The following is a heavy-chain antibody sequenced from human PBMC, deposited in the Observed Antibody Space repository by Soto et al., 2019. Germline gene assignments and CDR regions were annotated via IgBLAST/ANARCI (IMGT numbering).Heavy chain of an antibody. V-gene: IGHV3-23*01. D-gene: IGHD3-16*01. CDR2: ISGSGGST. J-gene: IGHJ5*02. Sequence: EVQLLESGGGLVQPGGSLRLSCAASGFTFSSYAMSWVRQAPGKGLEWVSAISGSGGSTYYADSVKGRFTISRDNSKNTLYLQMNCLRAEDTAGYYCAKDRVGNTLWFDPWGPGTLVTVSS. CDR3: AKDRVGNTLWFDP. CDR1: GFTFSSYA.